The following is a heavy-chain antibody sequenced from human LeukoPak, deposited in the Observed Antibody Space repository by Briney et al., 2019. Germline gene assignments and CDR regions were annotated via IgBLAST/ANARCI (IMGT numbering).Heavy chain of an antibody. CDR3: ARTLNWNYAYYFDF. J-gene: IGHJ4*02. CDR2: IYYSGNT. CDR1: GASISSSSYS. Sequence: SETLSLTCIVSGASISSSSYSWGWIRQPPGKGLGCIGNIYYSGNTHYNPSLKSRVTIFVDTSKNQFSLKLSSVTAADTAVYYCARTLNWNYAYYFDFWGQGTLVTVSS. D-gene: IGHD1-7*01. V-gene: IGHV4-39*01.